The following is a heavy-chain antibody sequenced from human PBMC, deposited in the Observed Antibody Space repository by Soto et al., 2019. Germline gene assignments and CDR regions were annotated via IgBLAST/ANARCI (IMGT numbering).Heavy chain of an antibody. V-gene: IGHV3-30*03. CDR2: ISYDGNNK. CDR3: ARAGSATNDFRAYGMDV. Sequence: GWLRLSGAASGGTFNIYGMTGVRQAPGKGLEWVAVISYDGNNKFYGDSVKGSLTVSRDNSKSTLYLHTSSLRAEDTVLFSCARAGSATNDFRAYGMDVWGRATKVTVSS. CDR1: GGTFNIYG. D-gene: IGHD3-3*01. J-gene: IGHJ6*02.